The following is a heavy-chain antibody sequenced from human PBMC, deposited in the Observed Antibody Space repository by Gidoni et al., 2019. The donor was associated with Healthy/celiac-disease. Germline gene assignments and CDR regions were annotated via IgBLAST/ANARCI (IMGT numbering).Heavy chain of an antibody. D-gene: IGHD1-1*01. CDR3: TRGLYNWNDEPDNAFDI. V-gene: IGHV3-49*05. Sequence: EVQLVASGGGLVKPGRSRRLSCTASGFTFGSYAMSWFRQAPGKGLEWVGFIRSKAYGGTTEYAASVKGRFTISRDDSKSIAYLQMNSLKTEDTAVYYCTRGLYNWNDEPDNAFDIWGQGTMVTVSS. CDR1: GFTFGSYA. CDR2: IRSKAYGGTT. J-gene: IGHJ3*02.